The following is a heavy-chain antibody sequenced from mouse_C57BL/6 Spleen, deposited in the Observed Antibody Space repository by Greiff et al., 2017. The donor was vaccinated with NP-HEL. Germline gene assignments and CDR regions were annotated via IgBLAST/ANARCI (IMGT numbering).Heavy chain of an antibody. CDR2: IYPYNGVS. CDR3: ARDYYGSSPYWYFDV. CDR1: GYSFTGYY. D-gene: IGHD1-1*01. Sequence: EVKLVESGPELVKPGASVKISCKASGYSFTGYYMHWVKQSHGNILDWIGYIYPYNGVSSYNQKFKGKATLTVDKSSSTAYMELRSLTSEDSAVYYCARDYYGSSPYWYFDVWGTGTTVTVSS. J-gene: IGHJ1*03. V-gene: IGHV1-31*01.